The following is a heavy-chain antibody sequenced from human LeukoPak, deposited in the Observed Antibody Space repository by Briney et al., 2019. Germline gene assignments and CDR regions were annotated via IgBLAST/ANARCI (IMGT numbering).Heavy chain of an antibody. J-gene: IGHJ4*02. D-gene: IGHD3-10*01. CDR1: GYTFTGYY. CDR3: ARDQARTMVIDY. Sequence: ASVKDSCKASGYTFTGYYMHWVRQAPGQGLEWMGWINPNSGGTNYAQKFQGRVTMTRDTSISTAYMELSRLRSDDTAVYYCARDQARTMVIDYWGQGTLVTVSS. CDR2: INPNSGGT. V-gene: IGHV1-2*02.